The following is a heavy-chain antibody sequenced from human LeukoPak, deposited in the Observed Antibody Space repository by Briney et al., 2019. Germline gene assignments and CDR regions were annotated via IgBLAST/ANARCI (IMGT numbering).Heavy chain of an antibody. Sequence: SETLFLTCTVSGGSISSSSYYWGWIRQPPGKGLEWIGSIYYSGSTYYNPSLKSRVTISVDTSKNQFSLKLSSVTAADTAVYYCARRASSGWPKNNWFDPWGQGTLVTVSS. J-gene: IGHJ5*02. V-gene: IGHV4-39*01. D-gene: IGHD6-19*01. CDR1: GGSISSSSYY. CDR2: IYYSGST. CDR3: ARRASSGWPKNNWFDP.